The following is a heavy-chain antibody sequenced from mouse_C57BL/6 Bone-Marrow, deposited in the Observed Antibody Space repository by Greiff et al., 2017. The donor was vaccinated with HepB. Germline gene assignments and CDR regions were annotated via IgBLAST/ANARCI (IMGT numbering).Heavy chain of an antibody. D-gene: IGHD2-12*01. CDR2: IHPNSGST. J-gene: IGHJ3*01. CDR3: ARATNDSNDVAWFAY. V-gene: IGHV1-64*01. Sequence: QVQLQQPGAELVKPGASVKLSCKASGYTFTSYWMHWVKQRPGQGLEWIGMIHPNSGSTNYNEKFKSKATLTVDKSSSTAYMQLSSLTSEDSAVYYCARATNDSNDVAWFAYWGQGTLVTVSA. CDR1: GYTFTSYW.